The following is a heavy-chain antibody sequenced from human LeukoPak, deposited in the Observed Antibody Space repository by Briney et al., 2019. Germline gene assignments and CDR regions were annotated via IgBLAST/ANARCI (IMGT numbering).Heavy chain of an antibody. Sequence: GASVKVSCKASGYTFTSYYMHWVRQAPGQGLEWMAIINPSGGSTSFAQKFQGRVTMTRDTSTSTVYMELSSLRSEDTAVYYCATVPDYYGSGSYYLGPYWGQETLVTVSS. J-gene: IGHJ4*02. CDR3: ATVPDYYGSGSYYLGPY. CDR2: INPSGGST. D-gene: IGHD3-10*01. V-gene: IGHV1-46*01. CDR1: GYTFTSYY.